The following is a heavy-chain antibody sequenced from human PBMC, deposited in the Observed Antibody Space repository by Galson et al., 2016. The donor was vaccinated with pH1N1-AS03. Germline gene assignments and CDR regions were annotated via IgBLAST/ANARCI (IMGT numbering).Heavy chain of an antibody. CDR2: ITWNSDSI. CDR3: TALDF. J-gene: IGHJ4*02. V-gene: IGHV3-9*01. CDR1: GFTFDDYA. Sequence: SLRLSCAASGFTFDDYAMHWVRLAPGKGLEWVSGITWNSDSIGYADSVKGRFTISRDNAQNSLYLQMNCLRSEDTALYYCTALDFWGQGTLVTVAS.